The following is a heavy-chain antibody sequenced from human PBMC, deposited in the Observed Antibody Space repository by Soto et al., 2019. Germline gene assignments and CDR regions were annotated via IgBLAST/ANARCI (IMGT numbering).Heavy chain of an antibody. CDR1: GFTFSRYA. J-gene: IGHJ5*02. CDR2: ISGSGGRT. CDR3: AKDHSYYGSGSFP. V-gene: IGHV3-23*01. Sequence: EMQLLESGGGLVQRGGSLRLSCAASGFTFSRYAMSWVRQAPGKGLEWVSTISGSGGRTYYADSVKGRFTISRDDSKNTLYPQMNSLRAEDTAVYYCAKDHSYYGSGSFPWGQGTLVTVSS. D-gene: IGHD3-10*01.